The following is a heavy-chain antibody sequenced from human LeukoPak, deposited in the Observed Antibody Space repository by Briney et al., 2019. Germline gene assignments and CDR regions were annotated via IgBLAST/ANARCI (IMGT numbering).Heavy chain of an antibody. D-gene: IGHD6-19*01. CDR1: GGPISRFY. Sequence: PSETLSLTCTVAGGPISRFYWSWLRQPPGKGLEGIGYISNSGSTNYNPSLKSRVTISVDTSKNQFSLKLSSVTAADTAVYYCARHLYSSGWPNFDYWGQGTLVTVSS. J-gene: IGHJ4*02. V-gene: IGHV4-59*08. CDR3: ARHLYSSGWPNFDY. CDR2: ISNSGST.